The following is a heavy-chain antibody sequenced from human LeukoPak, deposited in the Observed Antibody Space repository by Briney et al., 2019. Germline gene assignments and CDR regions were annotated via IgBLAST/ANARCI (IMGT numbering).Heavy chain of an antibody. V-gene: IGHV4-34*01. CDR1: GGSFSGYY. D-gene: IGHD3-22*01. CDR2: INHSGST. CDR3: ARGGNTYYYDSSGYYLDY. Sequence: SETLSLTCAVYGGSFSGYYWSWIRQPPGKGLEWIGEINHSGSTNYNPSLKSRVTISVDTSKNQFSLKLSSVTAADTAVYYCARGGNTYYYDSSGYYLDYWGQGTMVTVSS. J-gene: IGHJ4*03.